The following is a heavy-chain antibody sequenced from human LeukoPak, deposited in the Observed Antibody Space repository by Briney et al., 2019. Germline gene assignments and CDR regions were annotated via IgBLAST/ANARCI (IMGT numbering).Heavy chain of an antibody. CDR1: GYPISNAYY. CDR3: AKDVAADEYDY. Sequence: ETLSLTCGVSGYPISNAYYWVWIRQPPGKGLEWVSAISGSGGSTYYADSVKGRFTISRDNSKNTLYLQMNSLRAEDTAVYYCAKDVAADEYDYWGQGTLVTVSS. J-gene: IGHJ4*02. CDR2: ISGSGGST. V-gene: IGHV3-23*01. D-gene: IGHD2/OR15-2a*01.